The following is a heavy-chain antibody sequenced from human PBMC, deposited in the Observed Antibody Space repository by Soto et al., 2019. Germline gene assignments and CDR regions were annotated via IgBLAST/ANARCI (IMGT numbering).Heavy chain of an antibody. CDR1: GFTFDDYA. D-gene: IGHD3-10*01. V-gene: IGHV3-9*01. Sequence: PGGSLRLSCAASGFTFDDYAMHWVRQAPGKGLEWVSGVSWNSGSIGYADSVKGRFTISRDNAKNSLYLQMNSLRAEDTALYYCAKDRMVRGAGYYYMDVWGKGTTVTVSS. J-gene: IGHJ6*03. CDR3: AKDRMVRGAGYYYMDV. CDR2: VSWNSGSI.